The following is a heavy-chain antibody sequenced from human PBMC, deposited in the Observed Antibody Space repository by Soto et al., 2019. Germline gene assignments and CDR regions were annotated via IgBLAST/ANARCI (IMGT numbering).Heavy chain of an antibody. V-gene: IGHV1-46*01. J-gene: IGHJ6*02. Sequence: ASVKVSCKASGYTFTSYFMHWVRQAPGQGLEWMGIINPSGGSTSYAQKFQGRVTMTTDTSTSTAYMELRSLRSDDTAVYYCARVGYYYGSGSYYTTEYYYYGMDVWGQGTTVTVSS. CDR3: ARVGYYYGSGSYYTTEYYYYGMDV. D-gene: IGHD3-10*01. CDR1: GYTFTSYF. CDR2: INPSGGST.